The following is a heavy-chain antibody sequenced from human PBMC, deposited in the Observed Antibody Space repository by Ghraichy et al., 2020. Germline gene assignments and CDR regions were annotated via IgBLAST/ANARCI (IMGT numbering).Heavy chain of an antibody. V-gene: IGHV1-69*06. D-gene: IGHD3-22*01. CDR3: ARSPDTMIVGSPAWYFDL. Sequence: SVKVSCKASGGTFSSYAISWVRQAPGQGLEWMGGIIPIFGTANYAQKFQGRVTITADKSTSTAYMELSSLRSEDTAVYYCARSPDTMIVGSPAWYFDLWGRGTLVTVSS. CDR2: IIPIFGTA. J-gene: IGHJ2*01. CDR1: GGTFSSYA.